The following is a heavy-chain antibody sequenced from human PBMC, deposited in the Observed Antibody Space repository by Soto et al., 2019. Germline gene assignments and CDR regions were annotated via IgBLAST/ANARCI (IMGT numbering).Heavy chain of an antibody. CDR3: AADRGGTWFDP. J-gene: IGHJ5*02. D-gene: IGHD3-16*01. CDR1: GFTFTSSA. CDR2: IVVVSGNT. V-gene: IGHV1-58*01. Sequence: QMQLVQSGPEVKKPGTSVKVSCKASGFTFTSSAVQWVRQARGHRLEWIGWIVVVSGNTNYAQKFQERVTITRDMSTSTAYMELSSLRYEDTAVYYCAADRGGTWFDPWGQGTLVTVSS.